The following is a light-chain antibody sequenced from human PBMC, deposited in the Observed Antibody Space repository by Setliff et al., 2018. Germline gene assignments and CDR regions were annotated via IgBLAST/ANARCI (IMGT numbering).Light chain of an antibody. Sequence: QSALTQPRSVSGSPGQSVTISCTGTSSDVGGYNYVSWYQQHPGKAPKLMIYEVSKRPSGVPDRFSGSKSGNTASLIISGLQAEDEADYCCCSYAGSYTFYVFGTGTKV. CDR1: SSDVGGYNY. CDR2: EVS. CDR3: CSYAGSYTFYV. V-gene: IGLV2-11*01. J-gene: IGLJ1*01.